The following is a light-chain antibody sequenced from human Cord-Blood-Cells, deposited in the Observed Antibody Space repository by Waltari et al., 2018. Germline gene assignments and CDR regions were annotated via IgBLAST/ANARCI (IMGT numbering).Light chain of an antibody. V-gene: IGKV2-28*01. CDR3: MQALQTPWT. CDR1: QSLLHSNGYNY. Sequence: DIVMTQSPLSLPVTPGEPASIPCRSSQSLLHSNGYNYLDWYLQKPGQSPQLLIYLGSNRASGVPDRFSGSGSGTDFTLKISRVEVEDVGVYYCMQALQTPWTFGQGTKVEIK. CDR2: LGS. J-gene: IGKJ1*01.